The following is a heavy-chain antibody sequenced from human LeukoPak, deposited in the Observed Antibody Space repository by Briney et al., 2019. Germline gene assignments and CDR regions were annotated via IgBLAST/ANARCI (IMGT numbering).Heavy chain of an antibody. J-gene: IGHJ4*02. CDR3: ARGIHDHRRPFDY. CDR1: GFTFSDYY. V-gene: IGHV3-11*01. Sequence: GALRLSCAASGFTFSDYYMSWIRQAPGKGLEWVSYISSSGSTIYYADSVKGRFTISRDNAKNSLYLQMNSLRAEDTAVYYCARGIHDHRRPFDYWGQGTLVTVSS. CDR2: ISSSGSTI. D-gene: IGHD1-14*01.